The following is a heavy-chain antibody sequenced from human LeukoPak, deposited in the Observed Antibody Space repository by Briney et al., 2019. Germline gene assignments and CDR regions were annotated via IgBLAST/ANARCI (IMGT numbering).Heavy chain of an antibody. Sequence: SETLSLTCTVSGGSISSGDYYWSWIRQPPGKGLEWIGYIYYSGSTYYNPSLKSRVTISVDTSKNQFSLKLSSVTAADTAVYYCASSSSWSGPATFDYWGQGTLVTVSS. CDR2: IYYSGST. V-gene: IGHV4-30-4*08. D-gene: IGHD6-13*01. J-gene: IGHJ4*02. CDR3: ASSSSWSGPATFDY. CDR1: GGSISSGDYY.